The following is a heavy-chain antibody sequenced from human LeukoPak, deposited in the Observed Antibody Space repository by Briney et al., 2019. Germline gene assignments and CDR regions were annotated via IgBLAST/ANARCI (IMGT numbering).Heavy chain of an antibody. CDR3: ARDSGLLWFGESSDDAFDI. V-gene: IGHV4-38-2*02. Sequence: SETLSLTCTVSGYSISSGYYWGWIRQPPGKGLEWIGSIYHSGSTYYNPSLKSRVTISVDTSKNQFSLKLSSVTAADTAVYYCARDSGLLWFGESSDDAFDIWGQGTMVTVSS. J-gene: IGHJ3*02. CDR2: IYHSGST. D-gene: IGHD3-10*01. CDR1: GYSISSGYY.